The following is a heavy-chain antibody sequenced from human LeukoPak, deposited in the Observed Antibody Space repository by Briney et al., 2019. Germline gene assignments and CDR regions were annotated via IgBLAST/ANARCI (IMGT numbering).Heavy chain of an antibody. CDR3: ARDSWLGSALAFDI. CDR1: GGSISSSSYY. CDR2: IYYSGST. D-gene: IGHD3-22*01. J-gene: IGHJ3*02. V-gene: IGHV4-39*07. Sequence: PSETLSLTCTVSGGSISSSSYYWGWIRQPPGKGLECIGSIYYSGSTYYNPSLKSRVTISVDTSKNQFSLRLRSVTAADTAVYYCARDSWLGSALAFDIWGQGTKVTVSS.